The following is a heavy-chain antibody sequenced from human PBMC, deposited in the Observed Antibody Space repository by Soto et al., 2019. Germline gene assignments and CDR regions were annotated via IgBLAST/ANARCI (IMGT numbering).Heavy chain of an antibody. J-gene: IGHJ5*02. CDR1: GFTFSSYA. D-gene: IGHD5-12*01. V-gene: IGHV3-23*01. CDR3: AKAIKEPRGIVATYNWFDP. CDR2: ISGSGGST. Sequence: PGGSLRRSCAASGFTFSSYAMSWVRPAPGKGLEWVSAISGSGGSTYYADSVKGRFTISRDNSKNTLYLQMNSLRAEDTAVYYCAKAIKEPRGIVATYNWFDPWGQGTLVTVSS.